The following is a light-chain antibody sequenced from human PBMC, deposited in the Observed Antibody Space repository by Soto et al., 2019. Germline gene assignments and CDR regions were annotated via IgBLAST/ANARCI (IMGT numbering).Light chain of an antibody. V-gene: IGKV3-15*01. CDR1: ETVATN. Sequence: VMTQSPATLSVSPGERATLSCWASETVATNLAWYQQKPGQAPRLLISVASTRAAGISDRFLGSGSVTEFTLTLSSLRSEDSAIYYCHQYFEGHPITVGQGTKVEI. CDR3: HQYFEGHPIT. CDR2: VAS. J-gene: IGKJ1*01.